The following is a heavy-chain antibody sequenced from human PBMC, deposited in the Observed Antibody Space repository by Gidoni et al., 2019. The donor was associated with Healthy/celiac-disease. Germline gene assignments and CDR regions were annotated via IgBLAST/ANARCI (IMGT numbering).Heavy chain of an antibody. J-gene: IGHJ4*02. CDR3: AKVLSSGWYVDY. Sequence: AASGFTFSSYAMSWVRQAPGKGLEWVSAISGSGGSTYYADCVKGRFTISRDNSKNTLYLQMNSLRAEDTAVYYCAKVLSSGWYVDYWGQGTLVTVSS. CDR1: GFTFSSYA. V-gene: IGHV3-23*01. D-gene: IGHD6-19*01. CDR2: ISGSGGST.